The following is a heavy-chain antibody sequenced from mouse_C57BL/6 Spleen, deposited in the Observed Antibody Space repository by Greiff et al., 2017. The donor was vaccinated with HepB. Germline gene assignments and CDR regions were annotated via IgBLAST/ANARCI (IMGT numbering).Heavy chain of an antibody. CDR3: AREGGFYYDYGFAY. D-gene: IGHD2-4*01. CDR2: INYDGSST. V-gene: IGHV5-16*01. CDR1: GFTFSDYY. J-gene: IGHJ3*01. Sequence: EVKLVESEGGLVQPGSSMKLSCTASGFTFSDYYMAWVRQVPEKGLEWVANINYDGSSTYYLDSLKSRFIISRDNAKNILYLQMSSLKSEDTATYYCAREGGFYYDYGFAYWGQGTLVTVSA.